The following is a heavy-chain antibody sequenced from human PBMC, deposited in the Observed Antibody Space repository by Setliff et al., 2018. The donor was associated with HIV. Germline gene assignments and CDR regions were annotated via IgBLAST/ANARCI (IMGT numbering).Heavy chain of an antibody. CDR3: ARGRMAAAATIFYYMDV. CDR2: IFYSGHT. Sequence: NPSETLSLTCTVSGGSITRSSYYWAWIRQPPGKGLEWIGNIFYSGHTFYNPSLRSRVTISVDTSKNQFSLNLRSVTAADTAVYYCARGRMAAAATIFYYMDVWAKGTTVTVSS. J-gene: IGHJ6*03. D-gene: IGHD6-13*01. CDR1: GGSITRSSYY. V-gene: IGHV4-39*07.